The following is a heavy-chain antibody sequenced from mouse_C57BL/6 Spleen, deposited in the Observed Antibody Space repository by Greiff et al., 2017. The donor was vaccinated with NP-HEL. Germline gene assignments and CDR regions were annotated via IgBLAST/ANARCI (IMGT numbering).Heavy chain of an antibody. Sequence: VQLQQSGTELVKPGASVKLSCKASGYTFTSYWMHWVKQRPGQGLEWIGNINPSNGGTNYNEKFKSKATLTVDKSSSTAYMQLSSLTSEDSAVYYCAAYSNYFSWFAYWGQGTLVTVSA. J-gene: IGHJ3*01. V-gene: IGHV1-53*01. D-gene: IGHD2-5*01. CDR2: INPSNGGT. CDR1: GYTFTSYW. CDR3: AAYSNYFSWFAY.